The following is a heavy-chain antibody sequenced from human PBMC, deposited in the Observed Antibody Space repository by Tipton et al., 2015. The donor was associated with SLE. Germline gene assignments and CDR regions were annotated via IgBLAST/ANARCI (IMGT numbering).Heavy chain of an antibody. CDR3: ARGRGYGDPEYCQH. V-gene: IGHV4-59*01. Sequence: TLSLTCTVSGGSISSYYWSWIRPPPGKGLEWIGYIYYSGSTHYNPSPKSRVNISVDTSKNQFSLKLSSVTAADTAVYYCARGRGYGDPEYCQHWGQGTLVTVSS. CDR1: GGSISSYY. J-gene: IGHJ1*01. D-gene: IGHD4-17*01. CDR2: IYYSGST.